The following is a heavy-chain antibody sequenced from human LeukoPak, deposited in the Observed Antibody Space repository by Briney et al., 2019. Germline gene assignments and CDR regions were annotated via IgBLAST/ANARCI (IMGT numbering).Heavy chain of an antibody. CDR2: MSYSGST. Sequence: PSETLSLTCTVSGGDSSSSGYYWGWSRPPPGKGLECIGIMSYSGSTYYNPSLKSRVTMPVDTSKNHFSLKLSSVTAADTSVYYCARQIYYDRSGYYYFNWGQGTLVTVSS. CDR3: ARQIYYDRSGYYYFN. V-gene: IGHV4-39*01. D-gene: IGHD3-22*01. CDR1: GGDSSSSGYY. J-gene: IGHJ4*02.